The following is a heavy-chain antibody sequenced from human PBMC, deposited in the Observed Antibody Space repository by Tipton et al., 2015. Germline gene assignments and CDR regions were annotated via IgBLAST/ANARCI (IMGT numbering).Heavy chain of an antibody. D-gene: IGHD3-10*01. CDR3: ARYTAYGSGTYTYYSDY. V-gene: IGHV4-59*01. J-gene: IGHJ4*02. CDR1: GGSIRSFY. CDR2: ISYSGST. Sequence: TLSLTCTVSGGSIRSFYWSWIRQPPGKGLEWIGYISYSGSTNYNTSLKSRVTISVDTPKNQFSLKLSSVTAADTAVYYCARYTAYGSGTYTYYSDYWGQGTLVTVSS.